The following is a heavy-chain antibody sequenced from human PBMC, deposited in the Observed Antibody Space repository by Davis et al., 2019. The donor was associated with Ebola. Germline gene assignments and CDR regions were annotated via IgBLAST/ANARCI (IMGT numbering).Heavy chain of an antibody. Sequence: AASVKVSCKASGGTFSSFDISWVRQAPGQGLEWMGGIIPIVGTASYAQKFQGRVTITADESTSTAYMELRSLRSEDTAVYYCARGTGTTGESYGMDVWGQGTTVTVSS. CDR3: ARGTGTTGESYGMDV. CDR2: IIPIVGTA. V-gene: IGHV1-69*13. CDR1: GGTFSSFD. D-gene: IGHD1-1*01. J-gene: IGHJ6*02.